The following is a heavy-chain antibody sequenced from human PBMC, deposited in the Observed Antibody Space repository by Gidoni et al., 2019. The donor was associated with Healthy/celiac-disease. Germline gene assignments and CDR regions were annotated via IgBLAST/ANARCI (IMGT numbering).Heavy chain of an antibody. CDR1: GFTFSNAW. CDR3: TTEIDY. V-gene: IGHV3-15*01. Sequence: EVQLVESGGGLVKPGGSLRLSCAASGFTFSNAWMSWVRQAPGKGLEWGGRIKSKTDGGTTDYAAPVKGRFTISRDDSKNTLYLQMNSLKTEDTAVYYCTTEIDYWGQGTLVTVSS. CDR2: IKSKTDGGTT. J-gene: IGHJ4*02.